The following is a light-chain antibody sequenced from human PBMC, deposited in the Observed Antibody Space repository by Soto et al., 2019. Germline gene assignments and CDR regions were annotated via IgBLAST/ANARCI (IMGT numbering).Light chain of an antibody. Sequence: QLVLTQSPSASASLGASVKLTCTLSSGHSNYAIAWHQQQPEKGPRYLMKLNRDXSXXXXXXXPXXFSGSSSGAERYLTISSLXSXDEADYYCQTWGTGIVIFGGGTKLTVL. CDR3: QTWGTGIVI. V-gene: IGLV4-69*01. CDR1: SGHSNYA. CDR2: LNRDXSX. J-gene: IGLJ2*01.